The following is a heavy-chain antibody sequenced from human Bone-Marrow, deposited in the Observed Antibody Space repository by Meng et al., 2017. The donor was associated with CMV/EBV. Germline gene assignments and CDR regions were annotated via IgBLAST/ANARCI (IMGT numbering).Heavy chain of an antibody. D-gene: IGHD1-14*01. Sequence: SETLSLTCTVSGGSISSGDYYWSWIRQPPGKGLEWIGYIYYSGSTYYNPSLKSRVTISVDTSKNQFSLKLSSATAADTAVYYCARGSEPDFDYWGQGTLVTVSS. V-gene: IGHV4-30-4*08. J-gene: IGHJ4*02. CDR3: ARGSEPDFDY. CDR2: IYYSGST. CDR1: GGSISSGDYY.